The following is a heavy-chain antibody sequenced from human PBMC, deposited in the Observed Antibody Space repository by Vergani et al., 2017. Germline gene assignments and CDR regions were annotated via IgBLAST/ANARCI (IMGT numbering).Heavy chain of an antibody. CDR3: TTDLTVTTYYYYSYNMDV. Sequence: EVQLVESGGGLVKPGGSLRLSCAASGFTFSNAWMSWVRQATGKGVEWVGRIKSKTDGGTTDYAAPVKGRFTISRDDSKNTLYLQMNSLKNEDTAVYYCTTDLTVTTYYYYSYNMDVWGKGTTVTVSS. V-gene: IGHV3-15*01. D-gene: IGHD1-14*01. CDR1: GFTFSNAW. J-gene: IGHJ6*03. CDR2: IKSKTDGGTT.